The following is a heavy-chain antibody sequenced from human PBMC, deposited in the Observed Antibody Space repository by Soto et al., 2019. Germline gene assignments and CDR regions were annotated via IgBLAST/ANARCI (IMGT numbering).Heavy chain of an antibody. CDR1: GYIFTGYY. J-gene: IGHJ4*02. CDR2: INPNSGDT. V-gene: IGHV1-2*04. Sequence: AAVKVSCKASGYIFTGYYMHWVRQAPGQGLEWMGWINPNSGDTNYTQKFQGWVTMTRDTSISTAYMELSRLRSDDTAVYYCATSRISIAVAGETEYYFDYWGQGTPVTVSS. CDR3: ATSRISIAVAGETEYYFDY. D-gene: IGHD6-19*01.